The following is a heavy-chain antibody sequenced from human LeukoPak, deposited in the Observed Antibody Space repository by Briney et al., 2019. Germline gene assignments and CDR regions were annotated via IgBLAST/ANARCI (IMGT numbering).Heavy chain of an antibody. CDR1: DASISNYY. J-gene: IGHJ5*02. Sequence: SESLSLTCTVSDASISNYYWSWIRQPPGKGLGWVGYIYYSGSTNYTPSLKSRVTMSVDTSKNQFSLKLSSVTAADTAVYYCARNAAVATSRSWFDPWGQGTLVTVSS. D-gene: IGHD6-19*01. CDR2: IYYSGST. V-gene: IGHV4-59*08. CDR3: ARNAAVATSRSWFDP.